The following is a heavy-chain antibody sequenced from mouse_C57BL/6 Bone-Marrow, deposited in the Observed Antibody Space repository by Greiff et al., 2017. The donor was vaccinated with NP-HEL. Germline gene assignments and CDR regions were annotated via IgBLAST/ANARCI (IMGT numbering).Heavy chain of an antibody. CDR1: GFSLTSYG. CDR2: IWSGGST. J-gene: IGHJ2*01. V-gene: IGHV2-2*01. D-gene: IGHD1-1*01. CDR3: ARNNDYYGSSLDY. Sequence: VMLVESGPGLVQPSQSLSITCTVSGFSLTSYGVHWVRQSPGKGLEWLGVIWSGGSTDYNAAFISRLSISKDNSKSQVFFKMNSLQADDTAIYYCARNNDYYGSSLDYWGQGTTLTVSS.